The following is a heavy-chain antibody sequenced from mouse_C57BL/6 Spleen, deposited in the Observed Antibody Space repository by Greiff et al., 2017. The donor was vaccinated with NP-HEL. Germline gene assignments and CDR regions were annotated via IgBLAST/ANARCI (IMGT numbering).Heavy chain of an antibody. CDR2: IDPENGDT. Sequence: VQLQQSGAELVRPGASVKLSCTASGFNIKDDYMHWVKQRPEQGLEWIGWIDPENGDTEYASKFQGKATITADTSSNTAYLQLSSLTSEDPAVYYCTTGVGITTVVAKGYWGQGTTLTVSS. D-gene: IGHD1-1*01. CDR1: GFNIKDDY. V-gene: IGHV14-4*01. CDR3: TTGVGITTVVAKGY. J-gene: IGHJ2*01.